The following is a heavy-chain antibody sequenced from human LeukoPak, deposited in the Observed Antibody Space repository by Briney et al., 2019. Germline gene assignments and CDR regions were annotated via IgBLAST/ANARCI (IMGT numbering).Heavy chain of an antibody. CDR3: ARMVSLDY. CDR1: GGSISSYY. Sequence: PSETLSLTCTVSGGSISSYYWSWIRQPPGKGLERIGYIYYSGSTNYNPSLKSRVTISVDTSKNQFPLKLSSVTAADTAVYYCARMVSLDYWGQGTLVTVSS. CDR2: IYYSGST. D-gene: IGHD5-18*01. J-gene: IGHJ4*02. V-gene: IGHV4-59*01.